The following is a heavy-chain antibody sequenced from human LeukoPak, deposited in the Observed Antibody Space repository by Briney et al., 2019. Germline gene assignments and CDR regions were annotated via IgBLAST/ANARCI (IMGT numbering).Heavy chain of an antibody. J-gene: IGHJ6*03. CDR3: ARHGASSSWSYYYYYMDV. V-gene: IGHV5-51*01. Sequence: GESLKISCKGSGYSFTSYWIGWVRQMPGKGLEWMGIIYPGDSDTRYSPSFQGQVTISAVKSISTAYLQWSSLKASDTAMYYCARHGASSSWSYYYYYMDVWGKGTTVTVSS. CDR2: IYPGDSDT. D-gene: IGHD6-13*01. CDR1: GYSFTSYW.